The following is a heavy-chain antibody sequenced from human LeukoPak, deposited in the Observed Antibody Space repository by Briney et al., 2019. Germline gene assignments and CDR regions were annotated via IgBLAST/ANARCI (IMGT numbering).Heavy chain of an antibody. J-gene: IGHJ4*02. CDR1: GFTFSSYG. Sequence: GRSLRLSCAASGFTFSSYGMHWVRQAPGKGLEWVAVIWYDGSNKYYADSVKGRFTISRDNSKSTLYLQMNSLRAEDTAVYYCARAGLELDFFDYWGQGTLVTVSS. D-gene: IGHD1-7*01. CDR3: ARAGLELDFFDY. V-gene: IGHV3-33*01. CDR2: IWYDGSNK.